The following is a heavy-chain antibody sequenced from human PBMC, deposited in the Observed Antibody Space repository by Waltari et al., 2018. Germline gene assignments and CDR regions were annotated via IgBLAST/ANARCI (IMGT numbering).Heavy chain of an antibody. CDR3: ATQSWSNFEY. V-gene: IGHV3-7*01. J-gene: IGHJ4*02. CDR2: IKEDGSEK. Sequence: EVRLVESGGGLVQPGGSLRLSCAASEFTFAYYWVTWVRQAPGKGLEWVANIKEDGSEKYYVDSVKGRFTISRDNAKNSLYLQMSSLRVEDTAVYYCATQSWSNFEYWGQGTLVTVSS. D-gene: IGHD3-3*01. CDR1: EFTFAYYW.